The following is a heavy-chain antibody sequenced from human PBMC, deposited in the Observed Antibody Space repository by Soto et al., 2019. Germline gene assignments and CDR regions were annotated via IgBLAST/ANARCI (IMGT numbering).Heavy chain of an antibody. CDR1: GGTFSSYA. CDR3: ARGGALXLRLGELSLSYYYGMDV. V-gene: IGHV1-69*13. Sequence: SVKVSCKASGGTFSSYAISWVRQAPGQGLEWMGGIIPIFGTANYAQKFQGRVMITADESTSTAYMELSSLRSEDTAVYYCARGGALXLRLGELSLSYYYGMDVWGQGTTVTVSS. J-gene: IGHJ6*02. D-gene: IGHD3-16*02. CDR2: IIPIFGTA.